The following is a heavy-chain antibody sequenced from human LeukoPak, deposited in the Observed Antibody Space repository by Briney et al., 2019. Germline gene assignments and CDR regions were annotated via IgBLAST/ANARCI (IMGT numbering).Heavy chain of an antibody. D-gene: IGHD3-3*01. CDR1: GYSISSGYY. J-gene: IGHJ5*02. Sequence: SETLSLTCTVSGYSISSGYYWGWIRQPPGKGLEWIGSIYHSGSTYYNPSLKSRVTISVDTSKNQFSLKLSSVTAADTAVYYCARTLHDFWSGYYTGGNWFDPWGQGTLVTVSS. CDR2: IYHSGST. V-gene: IGHV4-38-2*02. CDR3: ARTLHDFWSGYYTGGNWFDP.